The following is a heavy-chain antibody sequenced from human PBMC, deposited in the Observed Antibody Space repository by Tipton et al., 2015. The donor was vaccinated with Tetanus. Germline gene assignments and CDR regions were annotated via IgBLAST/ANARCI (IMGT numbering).Heavy chain of an antibody. CDR2: IYPGDSDT. D-gene: IGHD2-15*01. V-gene: IGHV5-51*01. CDR1: GYIFTNYW. Sequence: EVQLVQSGGEVKKPGESLKISCKGSGYIFTNYWIGWVRQKPGTGLEWMGIIYPGDSDTRYSPSFQGQVTISVDKSIITAYLQWSSLKAADTSMFYCARAHCSDGGGNFDFWGQGALVTVAS. CDR3: ARAHCSDGGGNFDF. J-gene: IGHJ4*02.